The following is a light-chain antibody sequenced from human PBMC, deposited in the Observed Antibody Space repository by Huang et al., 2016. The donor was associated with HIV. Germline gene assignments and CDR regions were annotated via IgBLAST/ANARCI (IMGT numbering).Light chain of an antibody. CDR3: QQYYTTPRT. V-gene: IGKV4-1*01. Sequence: DTVMTQSPDSLAVSLGERATINCKSSQSLLFSSDNKNYLAWYQQKPRQPPKRLIYWASTRESGVPDRFSGSGSGTDFTLTISNLQAEDVAVYYCQQYYTTPRTFGQGTKVEVK. J-gene: IGKJ1*01. CDR2: WAS. CDR1: QSLLFSSDNKNY.